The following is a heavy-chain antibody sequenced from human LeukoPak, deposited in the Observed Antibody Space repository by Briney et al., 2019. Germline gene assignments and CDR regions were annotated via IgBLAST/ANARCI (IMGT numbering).Heavy chain of an antibody. J-gene: IGHJ4*02. CDR1: GGSISSGSYY. D-gene: IGHD2-8*01. V-gene: IGHV4-39*01. CDR3: ARNNTLMMYPRGGEDKGFDY. Sequence: SETLSLTCTVSGGSISSGSYYWGWIRQPPGKGLEWIGSIYYSGSTHYNPSLKSRITISVDTSKNEFSLKLSSVTAADTAVYYCARNNTLMMYPRGGEDKGFDYWGQGTLVTVSS. CDR2: IYYSGST.